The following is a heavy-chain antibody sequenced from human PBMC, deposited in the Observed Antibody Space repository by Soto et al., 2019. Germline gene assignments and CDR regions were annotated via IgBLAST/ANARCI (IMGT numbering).Heavy chain of an antibody. CDR1: GGSISSSSYY. J-gene: IGHJ5*02. CDR3: ARSHCGGDCYTVWVGFDP. V-gene: IGHV4-39*01. CDR2: IYYSGST. Sequence: QLQLQESGPGLVKPSETLSLTCTVSGGSISSSSYYWGWIGQPPGEGLEWIGSIYYSGSTYYNPSLKSRVTISVDTSKNQFSLKLSSVTAADTAVYYCARSHCGGDCYTVWVGFDPWGQGTLVTVSS. D-gene: IGHD2-21*02.